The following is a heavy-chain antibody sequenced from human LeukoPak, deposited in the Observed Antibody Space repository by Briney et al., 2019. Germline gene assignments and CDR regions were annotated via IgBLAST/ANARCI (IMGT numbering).Heavy chain of an antibody. V-gene: IGHV3-20*04. CDR3: ARGLSGYHY. CDR2: INRDGGST. D-gene: IGHD5-18*01. CDR1: GFTFVDYA. J-gene: IGHJ4*02. Sequence: PGGSLRLSCGASGFTFVDYAMSWVRQAPGKGLEWVSGINRDGGSTGYAESVRGRFTISRDNAKNSLYLQMNSLTAEDTAFYYCARGLSGYHYWGQGTLVTVSS.